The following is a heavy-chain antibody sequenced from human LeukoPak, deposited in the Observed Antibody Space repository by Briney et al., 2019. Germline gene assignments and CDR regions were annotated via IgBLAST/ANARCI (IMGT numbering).Heavy chain of an antibody. CDR1: GFTFSSYS. D-gene: IGHD3-22*01. CDR2: TSSSSSYI. CDR3: ARGLSYYYDSSGRIFDY. V-gene: IGHV3-21*01. Sequence: GGSLRLSCAASGFTFSSYSMNWVRQAPGKGLEWVSSTSSSSSYIYYADSVKGRFTISRDNAKNSLYLQMNSLRAEDTAVYYCARGLSYYYDSSGRIFDYWGQGTLVTVSS. J-gene: IGHJ4*02.